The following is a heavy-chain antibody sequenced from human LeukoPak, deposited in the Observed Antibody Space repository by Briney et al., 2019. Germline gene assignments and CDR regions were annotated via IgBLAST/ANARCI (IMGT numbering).Heavy chain of an antibody. Sequence: PSGTLSLTCAVSGGSISSSNWWSWVRQPPGKGLEWIGDYSHSGSTNYNPSLKSRVTISVDKSKNQASLKLSSVTAADTAVYYCARVLLWFGEALDYGMDVWGQGTTVTVSS. D-gene: IGHD3-10*01. V-gene: IGHV4-4*02. CDR3: ARVLLWFGEALDYGMDV. J-gene: IGHJ6*02. CDR1: GGSISSSNW. CDR2: YSHSGST.